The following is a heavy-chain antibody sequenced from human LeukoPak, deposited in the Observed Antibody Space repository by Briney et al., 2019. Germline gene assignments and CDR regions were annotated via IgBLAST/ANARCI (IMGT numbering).Heavy chain of an antibody. J-gene: IGHJ4*02. Sequence: ASVKVSCKASGYTFTSHAMHWVRQAPGQRLGWMGWINAGNGNTKYSQKFQGRVTITRDTSASTAYMELSSLRSEDTAVYYCARDPCSGGSCPDYWGQGTLVTVSS. CDR2: INAGNGNT. CDR1: GYTFTSHA. CDR3: ARDPCSGGSCPDY. V-gene: IGHV1-3*01. D-gene: IGHD2-15*01.